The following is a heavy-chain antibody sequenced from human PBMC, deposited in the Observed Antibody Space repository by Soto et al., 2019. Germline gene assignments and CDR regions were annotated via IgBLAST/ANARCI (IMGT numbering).Heavy chain of an antibody. CDR3: AKDGAEPIAAGGIHFDF. CDR1: GFSFNNYA. CDR2: ITRSSSTT. Sequence: GGSLRLSCAGSGFSFNNYAMSWVRQAPGKGLEWVSTITRSSSTTYYADSVKGRFTISRDNPRNTLSLQMDSLRVEDTAVYFCAKDGAEPIAAGGIHFDFWGQGTQVTVSS. V-gene: IGHV3-23*01. D-gene: IGHD6-13*01. J-gene: IGHJ4*02.